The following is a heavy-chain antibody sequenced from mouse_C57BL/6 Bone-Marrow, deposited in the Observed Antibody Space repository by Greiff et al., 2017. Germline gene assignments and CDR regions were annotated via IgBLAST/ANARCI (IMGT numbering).Heavy chain of an antibody. V-gene: IGHV5-12*01. D-gene: IGHD3-2*02. J-gene: IGHJ3*01. CDR2: ISNGGGST. CDR1: GFTFSDYY. CDR3: SRHSYGTAQATWFAY. Sequence: EVHLVESGGGLVQPGGSLKLSCAASGFTFSDYYMYWVRQTPEKRLEWVAYISNGGGSTYYPDTVKGRFTISRDNAKNTLYLQMSRLKSEDTAMYYCSRHSYGTAQATWFAYWGQGTLVTVSA.